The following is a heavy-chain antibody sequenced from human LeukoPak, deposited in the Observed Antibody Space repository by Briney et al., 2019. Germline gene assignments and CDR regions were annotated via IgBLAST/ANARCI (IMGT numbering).Heavy chain of an antibody. J-gene: IGHJ4*02. CDR3: AREYSSGWDYFDY. Sequence: SETLSLTCTVSGGSISSYYWSWIRQPPGKSLEWIGYIHYSGNTKYNPSLKSRVTISLDTSKNQFSLKLSSVTAADTAVYYCAREYSSGWDYFDYWGQGTLVTVSS. CDR1: GGSISSYY. D-gene: IGHD6-19*01. V-gene: IGHV4-59*01. CDR2: IHYSGNT.